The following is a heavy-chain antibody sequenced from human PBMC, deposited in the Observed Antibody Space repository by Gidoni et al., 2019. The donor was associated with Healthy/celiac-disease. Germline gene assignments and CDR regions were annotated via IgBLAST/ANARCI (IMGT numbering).Heavy chain of an antibody. D-gene: IGHD6-13*01. CDR1: GFPFSRYE. Sequence: EVQLVESGGGLVQPGGSLRLSCAASGFPFSRYEMNWGRQAPGKGLECVSYISSSGSTIYYADSVKGRFTISRDNAKNSLYLQMNSLRAEDTAVYYCARGIGIAAAENYFDYWGQGTLVTVSS. CDR3: ARGIGIAAAENYFDY. CDR2: ISSSGSTI. V-gene: IGHV3-48*03. J-gene: IGHJ4*02.